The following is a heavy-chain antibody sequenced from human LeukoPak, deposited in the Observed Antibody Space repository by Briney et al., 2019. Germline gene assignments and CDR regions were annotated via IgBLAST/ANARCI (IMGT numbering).Heavy chain of an antibody. J-gene: IGHJ3*02. D-gene: IGHD3-22*01. CDR1: GFTFSSYA. Sequence: GGSLRLSCAASGFTFSSYAMSWVRQAPGKGLEWVSAISGSGGSTYYADSVKGRFTISRDNSKNTLYLQMNSLRAEDTAVYYCAKSDSSGYYLLSRVYVVGAFDIWGQGTMVTVSS. CDR2: ISGSGGST. V-gene: IGHV3-23*01. CDR3: AKSDSSGYYLLSRVYVVGAFDI.